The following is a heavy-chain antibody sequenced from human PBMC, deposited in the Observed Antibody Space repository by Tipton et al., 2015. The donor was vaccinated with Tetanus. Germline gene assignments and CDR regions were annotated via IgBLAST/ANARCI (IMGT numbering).Heavy chain of an antibody. CDR1: GDSISSGGPY. Sequence: TLSLTCTVSGDSISSGGPYWSWIRQSPGKGLEWIGSIYYSGNTYYNPALKSRVTISVDTSKNQFSLKLSSVTAADTAVYYCARQCVVPAAENDYGDNAFDSWGQGTLVTVSS. CDR3: ARQCVVPAAENDYGDNAFDS. D-gene: IGHD2-2*01. J-gene: IGHJ4*02. V-gene: IGHV4-39*01. CDR2: IYYSGNT.